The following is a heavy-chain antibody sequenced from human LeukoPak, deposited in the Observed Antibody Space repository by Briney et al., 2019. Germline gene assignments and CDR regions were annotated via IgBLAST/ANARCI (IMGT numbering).Heavy chain of an antibody. CDR2: INHSGST. D-gene: IGHD2-15*01. V-gene: IGHV4-34*01. J-gene: IGHJ4*02. CDR3: ARGRRVVAARWYFDY. CDR1: GGSFSGYY. Sequence: SETLSLTCAVYGGSFSGYYWSWIRQPPGKGLEWIGEINHSGSTNYNPSLKSRVTISVDTSKNQFSLKLSSVTAADTAVYYCARGRRVVAARWYFDYWGQGTLVTVSS.